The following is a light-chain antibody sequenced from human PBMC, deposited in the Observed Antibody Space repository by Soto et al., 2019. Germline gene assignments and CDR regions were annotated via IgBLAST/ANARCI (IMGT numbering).Light chain of an antibody. CDR2: AAS. Sequence: DIQMTQSPSSLSASVGDRVTITCRASQSISSYLNCYQQKPGKAPKLLIYAASSLQSGVPSRFSGSGSGTDFTLTISSLQPEDFATYYCQRSYSTPRTFCQGTKVDIK. J-gene: IGKJ1*01. CDR3: QRSYSTPRT. V-gene: IGKV1-39*01. CDR1: QSISSY.